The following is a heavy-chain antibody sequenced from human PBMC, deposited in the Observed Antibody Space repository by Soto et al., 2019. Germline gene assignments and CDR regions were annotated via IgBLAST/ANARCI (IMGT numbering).Heavy chain of an antibody. CDR1: GFTFSDYY. Sequence: PGGSLRLSYAASGFTFSDYYMSWIRQAPGKGLEWVSYISSSGSTIYYADSVKGRFTISRDNAKNSLYLQMNSLRAEDTAVYYCAPTPPRITIFGVVAPPNWFDLWGQGTLVTVSS. CDR3: APTPPRITIFGVVAPPNWFDL. J-gene: IGHJ5*02. V-gene: IGHV3-11*01. CDR2: ISSSGSTI. D-gene: IGHD3-3*01.